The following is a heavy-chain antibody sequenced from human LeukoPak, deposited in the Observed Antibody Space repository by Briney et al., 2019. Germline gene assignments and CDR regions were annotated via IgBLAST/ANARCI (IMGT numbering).Heavy chain of an antibody. CDR1: GFTFSDYA. CDR3: ARDKLPLGGVDV. CDR2: IRGGGVSK. V-gene: IGHV3-23*01. D-gene: IGHD4-23*01. J-gene: IGHJ6*02. Sequence: GGSLRLSCAASGFTFSDYAMSWVRQAPGRGLEWVSLIRGGGVSKYYADSVKGRYTISRDNSKNTLYLHMNSLRAEDTAVYYCARDKLPLGGVDVWGQGTTVTVSS.